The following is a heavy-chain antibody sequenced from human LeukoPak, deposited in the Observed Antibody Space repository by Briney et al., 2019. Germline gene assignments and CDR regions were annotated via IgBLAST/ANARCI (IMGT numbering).Heavy chain of an antibody. CDR3: ARDLATTPPDY. CDR2: IWYDGSNK. CDR1: GFTVSSNY. Sequence: GGSLRLSCAASGFTVSSNYMSWVRQAPGKGLEWVAVIWYDGSNKYYADSVKGRFTISRDNSKNTLYLQMNSLRAEDTAVYYCARDLATTPPDYWGQGTLVTVSS. V-gene: IGHV3-33*08. J-gene: IGHJ4*02. D-gene: IGHD1-26*01.